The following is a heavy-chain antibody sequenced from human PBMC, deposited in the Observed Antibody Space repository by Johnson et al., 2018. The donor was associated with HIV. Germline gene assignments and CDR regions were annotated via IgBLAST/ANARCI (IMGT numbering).Heavy chain of an antibody. CDR3: AKDSATDPFDI. D-gene: IGHD6-25*01. V-gene: IGHV3-64*01. CDR2: ISSNGGST. Sequence: MMLVESGGGLVQPGGSLRLSCAASGFTFSSYAMHWVRQAPGKGLEYVSAISSNGGSTYYANSVKGRFTISRDNSKNTLYLQMGSLSAEDMAVYYCAKDSATDPFDIWGQGTMVTVSS. J-gene: IGHJ3*02. CDR1: GFTFSSYA.